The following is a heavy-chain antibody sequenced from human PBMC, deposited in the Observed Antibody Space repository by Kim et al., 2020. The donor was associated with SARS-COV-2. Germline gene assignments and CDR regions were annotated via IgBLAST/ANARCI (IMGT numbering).Heavy chain of an antibody. D-gene: IGHD6-13*01. V-gene: IGHV3-30*02. Sequence: SLEGRFTISRDNSKTTLYLQMNSLRAEDTAVYYCAKDLNLGSSWPTGMDVWGQGTTVTVSS. CDR3: AKDLNLGSSWPTGMDV. J-gene: IGHJ6*02.